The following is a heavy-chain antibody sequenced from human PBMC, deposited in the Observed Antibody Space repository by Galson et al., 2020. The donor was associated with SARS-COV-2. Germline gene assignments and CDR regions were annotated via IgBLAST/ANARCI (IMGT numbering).Heavy chain of an antibody. D-gene: IGHD2-21*01. CDR1: GFSLSTNGVG. CDR2: IYWDDDK. CDR3: VLSDIVVVRGLN. Sequence: SGPTLVKPTQTLTLTFTFSGFSLSTNGVGVGWIRQPPGKALEWLALIYWDDDKRYSPSLKNRLTITKDTSKNQVVLTMTNMDPVDTATYYVVLSDIVVVRGLNWGQGTLVSVS. V-gene: IGHV2-5*02. J-gene: IGHJ4*02.